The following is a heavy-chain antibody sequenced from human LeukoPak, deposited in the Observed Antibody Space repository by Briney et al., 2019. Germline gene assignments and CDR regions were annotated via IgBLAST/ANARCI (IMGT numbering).Heavy chain of an antibody. CDR1: GYIFTGYH. CDR2: INTKSGGT. CDR3: ARVPFLEYYDSSGYLDY. J-gene: IGHJ4*02. V-gene: IGHV1-2*02. D-gene: IGHD3-22*01. Sequence: ASVKVSCKASGYIFTGYHMHWVRQAPGQGLEWMGWINTKSGGTNYAQKFQGRVTMTRDTSISTAYMELRGLRSDDTAVYYCARVPFLEYYDSSGYLDYWGQGTLVTVSS.